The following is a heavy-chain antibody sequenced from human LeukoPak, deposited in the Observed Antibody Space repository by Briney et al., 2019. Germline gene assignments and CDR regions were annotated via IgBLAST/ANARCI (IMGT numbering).Heavy chain of an antibody. J-gene: IGHJ3*02. CDR1: GFTFSSYA. CDR2: ISGSGGST. D-gene: IGHD3-22*01. CDR3: AKDNYYDSSGYYLLSPNDAFDI. V-gene: IGHV3-23*01. Sequence: PGGSLRLSCAASGFTFSSYAMSWVRQAPGKGLEWVSAISGSGGSTYYADSVKGRFTISRDNSKNTLYLQMNSLRAEDTAVYYCAKDNYYDSSGYYLLSPNDAFDIWGQGTMVTVSS.